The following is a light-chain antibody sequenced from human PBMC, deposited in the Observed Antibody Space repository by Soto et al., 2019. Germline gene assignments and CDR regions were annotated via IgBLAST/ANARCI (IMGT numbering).Light chain of an antibody. Sequence: EIVLTQSPDTLSLSPGERATLSCRASQSVSSSLAWYQQKPGQAPRLLIYDASNRATGIPARFSGNGSGTDFTLTISSLEPEDFAVYYCQQRRDFFQVTFGPGTRVDIK. J-gene: IGKJ3*01. CDR1: QSVSSS. V-gene: IGKV3-11*01. CDR2: DAS. CDR3: QQRRDFFQVT.